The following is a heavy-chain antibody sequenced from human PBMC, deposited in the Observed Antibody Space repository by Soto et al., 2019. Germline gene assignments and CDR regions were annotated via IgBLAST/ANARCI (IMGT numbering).Heavy chain of an antibody. D-gene: IGHD3-16*02. V-gene: IGHV3-15*01. Sequence: EVQLVESGGGVVKPGGSLRLSCAASGFPFNNAWMSWVRQAPGGGLEWVARIKSETDGVTTDYAAQGEGRFTISRDESSKTMDQLIKSLKTETTAVYYCDSYAYLWEHHRYRCASWGQGALVTVSS. CDR2: IKSETDGVTT. CDR1: GFPFNNAW. CDR3: DSYAYLWEHHRYRCAS. J-gene: IGHJ5*02.